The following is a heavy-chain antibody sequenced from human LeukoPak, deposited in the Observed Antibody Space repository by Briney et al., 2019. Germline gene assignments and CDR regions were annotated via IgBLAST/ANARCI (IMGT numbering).Heavy chain of an antibody. CDR3: ATIAAAATAHFAY. D-gene: IGHD6-13*01. J-gene: IGHJ4*02. CDR2: IYTSGST. V-gene: IGHV4-61*02. CDR1: GGSISRGSYY. Sequence: TLSLTCTVSGGSISRGSYYWSWIRQPAGKGLEWIGRIYTSGSTNYNPSLKSRVTISVDTSKNQFSLKLSSVTAADTAVYYCATIAAAATAHFAYWGQGTLVTVSS.